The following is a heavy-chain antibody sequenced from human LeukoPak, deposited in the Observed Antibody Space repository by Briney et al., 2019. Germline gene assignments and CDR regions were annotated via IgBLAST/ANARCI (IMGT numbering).Heavy chain of an antibody. D-gene: IGHD6-19*01. CDR2: ISASGGST. CDR1: GFTFSIYA. J-gene: IGHJ4*02. CDR3: AKSGSGSYGYYFDY. Sequence: GGSLRLSCAASGFTFSIYAMSWVRQAPGKGLEWVSSISASGGSTYDADSVKGRFTTSRDISKNTLYLQMNSLRAEDTAVYYCAKSGSGSYGYYFDYWGQGTLVTVSS. V-gene: IGHV3-23*01.